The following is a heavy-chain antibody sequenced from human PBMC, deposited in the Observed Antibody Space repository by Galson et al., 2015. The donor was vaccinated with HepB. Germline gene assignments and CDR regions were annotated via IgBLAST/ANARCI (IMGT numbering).Heavy chain of an antibody. Sequence: SLRLSCAASGFAFDTHAMSWVRQAPGRGLEWISGISGNGDSTFYADSVKGRFTVSRDNSNTMLYLKMNSLRAEDAGLYFCAKGYGLFDSWGQGILVTVSS. D-gene: IGHD5-18*01. V-gene: IGHV3-23*01. CDR2: ISGNGDST. CDR3: AKGYGLFDS. J-gene: IGHJ5*01. CDR1: GFAFDTHA.